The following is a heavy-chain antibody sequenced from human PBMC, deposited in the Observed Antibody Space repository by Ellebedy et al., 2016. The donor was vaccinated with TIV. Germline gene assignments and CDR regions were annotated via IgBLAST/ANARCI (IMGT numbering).Heavy chain of an antibody. CDR1: GGPMTSYY. Sequence: MPSETLSLTCNAPGGPMTSYYWSWIRQPPGRELEWIGNIYYNGGVNYNPSLESPITISVDSSKSQFSLKLNSVTAADSAVYYCARHIGGVIRGAGACDCWGQGARVTVSS. D-gene: IGHD2-8*02. CDR2: IYYNGGV. J-gene: IGHJ4*02. V-gene: IGHV4-59*08. CDR3: ARHIGGVIRGAGACDC.